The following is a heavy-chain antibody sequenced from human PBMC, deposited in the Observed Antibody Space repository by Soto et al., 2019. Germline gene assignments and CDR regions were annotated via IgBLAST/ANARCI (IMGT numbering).Heavy chain of an antibody. J-gene: IGHJ1*01. CDR1: GFTFSSYG. Sequence: QVQLVEPGGGVVQPGRSLRLSCAASGFTFSSYGMHWVRQAPGKGLEWVAVIWYDGSNKYYADSVKGRFTISRDNSKNTLYLQMNSLRAEDTAVYYCARDLRYSSSWYLGAEYFQHWGQGTLVTVSS. CDR2: IWYDGSNK. D-gene: IGHD6-13*01. CDR3: ARDLRYSSSWYLGAEYFQH. V-gene: IGHV3-33*01.